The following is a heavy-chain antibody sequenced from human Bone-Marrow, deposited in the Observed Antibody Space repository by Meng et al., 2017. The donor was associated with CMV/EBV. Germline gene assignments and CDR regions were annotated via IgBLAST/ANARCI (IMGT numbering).Heavy chain of an antibody. CDR3: QFFGDLSSFDY. V-gene: IGHV3-30*04. D-gene: IGHD3-10*01. CDR1: GVTFGGYG. Sequence: GESLKISCVASGVTFGGYGMHWVRQAPGKGLEWVAVISYDGTYKYYAESVKGRFTISRDNSKNTVYLQMNSLRAEDTAVYYCQFFGDLSSFDYWGQGTRVTVSS. CDR2: ISYDGTYK. J-gene: IGHJ4*02.